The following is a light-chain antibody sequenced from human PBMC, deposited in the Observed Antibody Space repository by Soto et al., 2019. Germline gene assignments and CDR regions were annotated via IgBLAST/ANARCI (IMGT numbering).Light chain of an antibody. J-gene: IGKJ1*01. CDR2: WAS. Sequence: DIVMTQSPESLAVSLGERATINCKSSQSLLYTSRNKNYLAWYQQRPGQPLKLLIYWASTRESGVPDRFSGSGSGTDFTLTINNVQAEDVAVYDCQQYESTLPTFGKGTKVEIK. V-gene: IGKV4-1*01. CDR3: QQYESTLPT. CDR1: QSLLYTSRNKNY.